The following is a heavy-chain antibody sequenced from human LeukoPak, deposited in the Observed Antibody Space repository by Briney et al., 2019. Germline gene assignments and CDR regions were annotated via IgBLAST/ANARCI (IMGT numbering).Heavy chain of an antibody. Sequence: GGSLRLSCAASGFTFSNYAMTWVRQAPGKGLEWVSFTCGSGGSTFYADSVKGRFTISRDISKNTLYLQMNSLRAEDTAVYYCTGAPEDYYGMDVWGQGTTVTVSS. V-gene: IGHV3-23*01. D-gene: IGHD7-27*01. CDR2: TCGSGGST. J-gene: IGHJ6*02. CDR1: GFTFSNYA. CDR3: TGAPEDYYGMDV.